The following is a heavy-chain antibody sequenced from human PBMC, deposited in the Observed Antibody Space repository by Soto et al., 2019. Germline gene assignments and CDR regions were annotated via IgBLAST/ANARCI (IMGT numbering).Heavy chain of an antibody. J-gene: IGHJ6*02. CDR3: TSLAAAGRYGMDV. CDR2: IRSKAYGGTT. Sequence: GGSLRLSCTASGFTFGDYAMSWFRQAPGKGLEWVGFIRSKAYGGTTEYAASGKGRFTISRDDSKSIAYLQMNSLKTEDTAVYYCTSLAAAGRYGMDVWGQGTTVTVSS. V-gene: IGHV3-49*03. CDR1: GFTFGDYA. D-gene: IGHD6-13*01.